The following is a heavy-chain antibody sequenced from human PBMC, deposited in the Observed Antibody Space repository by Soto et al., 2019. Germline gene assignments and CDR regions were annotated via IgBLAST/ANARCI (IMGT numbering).Heavy chain of an antibody. D-gene: IGHD6-25*01. Sequence: ASVKVSCKASGYTFTNYHLHWVRQAPGQGLEWMGIINPSGGSTTYTQKFQGRVTITRDTSTSTAYMELSSLRSEDTAVYYCARDRGAAATDYMDVWGKGTTVTVSS. J-gene: IGHJ6*03. CDR2: INPSGGST. V-gene: IGHV1-46*01. CDR1: GYTFTNYH. CDR3: ARDRGAAATDYMDV.